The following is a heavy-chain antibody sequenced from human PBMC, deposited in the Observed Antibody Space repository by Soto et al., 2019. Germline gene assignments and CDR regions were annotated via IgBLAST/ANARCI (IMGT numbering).Heavy chain of an antibody. CDR2: INAGNGNT. Sequence: ASVKVSCKASGYTFTSYAMHWVRQAPGQRLEWVGWINAGNGNTKYSQKFQGRVTITRDTSASTAYMELSSLRSEDTAVYYCARDLLYGDFGGGPYYYYYGMDVWGQGTTVTVSS. CDR3: ARDLLYGDFGGGPYYYYYGMDV. V-gene: IGHV1-3*01. CDR1: GYTFTSYA. D-gene: IGHD4-17*01. J-gene: IGHJ6*02.